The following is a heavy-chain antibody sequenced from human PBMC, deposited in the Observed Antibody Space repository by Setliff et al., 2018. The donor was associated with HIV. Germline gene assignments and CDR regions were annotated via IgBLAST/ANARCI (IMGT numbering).Heavy chain of an antibody. J-gene: IGHJ6*02. D-gene: IGHD5-18*01. CDR1: GYTFTGYY. Sequence: ASVKVSCKASGYTFTGYYIHWVRQAPGQGLEWMGRIYPNSGGTKYAQKFQGWVTMTRDTSISTAYMELSRLRSDDTAVYYCARARGYSYGGFDYYGMDVWGQGTTVTVSS. CDR3: ARARGYSYGGFDYYGMDV. CDR2: IYPNSGGT. V-gene: IGHV1-2*04.